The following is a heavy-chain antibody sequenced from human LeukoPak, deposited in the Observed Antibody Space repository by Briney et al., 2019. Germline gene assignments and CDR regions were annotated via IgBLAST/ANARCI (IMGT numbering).Heavy chain of an antibody. D-gene: IGHD6-13*01. CDR2: INPSGGST. Sequence: ASVKVSCTASGYTFTSYYMHWVRQAPGQGLEWMGIINPSGGSTSYAQKFQGRVTMTRDTSTSTVYMELSSLRSEDTAVYYCAREGIAAAGREYYYYYYGMDVWGHGTTVTVSS. CDR1: GYTFTSYY. V-gene: IGHV1-46*01. CDR3: AREGIAAAGREYYYYYYGMDV. J-gene: IGHJ6*02.